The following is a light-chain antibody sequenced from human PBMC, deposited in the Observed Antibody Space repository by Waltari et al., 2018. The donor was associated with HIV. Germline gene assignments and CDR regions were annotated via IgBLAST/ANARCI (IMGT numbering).Light chain of an antibody. CDR2: EVT. V-gene: IGLV2-8*01. CDR3: SSYGDSLRVL. CDR1: SSDIGAYDF. Sequence: QSALTQPPSASGSLGQSVTISCTGSSSDIGAYDFVSWFQQHPHSAPKLLLYEVTRRPSPLSPRFSGSKSGNTAFLTVAGLQPDDEATYFCSSYGDSLRVLFGGGTNVTVL. J-gene: IGLJ3*02.